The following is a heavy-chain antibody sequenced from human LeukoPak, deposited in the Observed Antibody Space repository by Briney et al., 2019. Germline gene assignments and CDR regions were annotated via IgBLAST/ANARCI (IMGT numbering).Heavy chain of an antibody. CDR2: ISGSGGST. J-gene: IGHJ1*01. CDR3: AKGRQQLPQYFQH. V-gene: IGHV3-23*01. CDR1: GFTFSSYA. D-gene: IGHD6-13*01. Sequence: GGSLRLSCAASGFTFSSYAMSWVRQAPGKGLEWVSAISGSGGSTYYADSVRGRFTISRDNSKNTLYLQMNSLRAEDTAVYYCAKGRQQLPQYFQHWGQGTLVTVSS.